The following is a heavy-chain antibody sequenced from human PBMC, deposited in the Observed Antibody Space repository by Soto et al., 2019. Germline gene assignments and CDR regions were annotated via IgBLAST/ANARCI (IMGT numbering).Heavy chain of an antibody. V-gene: IGHV4-59*01. CDR2: IYYSGST. Sequence: SETLSLTCTVFGGSISSFYWRWIRQPPGKGLEWIGYIYYSGSTNYNPSLKSRVTISVDTSKNQFSLKLSSVTAADTAVYYCARGAVAGPAEPLFDYWGQGTLVTVSS. CDR3: ARGAVAGPAEPLFDY. CDR1: GGSISSFY. J-gene: IGHJ4*02. D-gene: IGHD6-19*01.